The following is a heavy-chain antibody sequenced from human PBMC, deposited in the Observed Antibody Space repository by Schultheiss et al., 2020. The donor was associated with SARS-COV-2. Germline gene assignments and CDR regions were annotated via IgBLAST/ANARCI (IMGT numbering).Heavy chain of an antibody. Sequence: GGSLRLSCKASGYNFTDHNIHWVRQAPGQGLEWLGWINPTIGGIIYAQKFQGRVTMTRDTSMTTAYMALRSLTSNDTAVYYCARDSGGHSSGWDAFDIWGQGTMVTVSS. J-gene: IGHJ3*02. CDR1: GYNFTDHN. D-gene: IGHD6-25*01. V-gene: IGHV1-2*02. CDR3: ARDSGGHSSGWDAFDI. CDR2: INPTIGGI.